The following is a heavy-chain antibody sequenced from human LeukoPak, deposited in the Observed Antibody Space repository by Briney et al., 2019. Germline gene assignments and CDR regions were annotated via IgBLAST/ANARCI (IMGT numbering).Heavy chain of an antibody. V-gene: IGHV4-4*07. CDR1: GGSISRYY. D-gene: IGHD2-15*01. J-gene: IGHJ3*02. CDR3: AREEVPRYSPLPDADAFDI. CDR2: IYTSGST. Sequence: SETLSLTCTVSGGSISRYYWSWIRQPAGKGLEWIGRIYTSGSTNYNPSLKSRVTMSVDTSKNQFSLKLSSVTAADTAVYYCAREEVPRYSPLPDADAFDIWGQGTMVTVSS.